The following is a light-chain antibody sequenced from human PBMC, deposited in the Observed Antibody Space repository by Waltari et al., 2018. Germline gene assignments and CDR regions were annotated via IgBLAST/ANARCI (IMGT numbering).Light chain of an antibody. J-gene: IGLJ1*01. CDR3: SAYAGSNKGV. Sequence: QSALTQPPSASGSPGQSVTISCTGTSSDVGRFKYVLWYQQHPGKAPKLIIFEVSKRPSGVPYRFSGSKSGNTASLTVSGLQAEDEADYYCSAYAGSNKGVFGSGTKVTVL. CDR1: SSDVGRFKY. V-gene: IGLV2-8*01. CDR2: EVS.